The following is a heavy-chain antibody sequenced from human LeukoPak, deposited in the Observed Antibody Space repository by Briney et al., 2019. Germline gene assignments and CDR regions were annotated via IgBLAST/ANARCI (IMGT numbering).Heavy chain of an antibody. CDR1: GYSISSGYY. D-gene: IGHD4-17*01. V-gene: IGHV4-38-2*02. Sequence: SETLSFTCTVSGYSISSGYYWGWIRQPPGKGLEWIGSIYHSRSTYYNPSLKSRVTISVDTSKNQFSLKLSSVTAADTAVYYCALTTVNPYNWFDPWGQGTLVTVSS. CDR3: ALTTVNPYNWFDP. CDR2: IYHSRST. J-gene: IGHJ5*02.